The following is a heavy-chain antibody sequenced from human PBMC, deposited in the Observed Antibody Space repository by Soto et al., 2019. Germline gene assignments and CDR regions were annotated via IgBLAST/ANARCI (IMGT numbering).Heavy chain of an antibody. D-gene: IGHD2-15*01. CDR2: IYYSGST. CDR1: GGSISSSSYY. V-gene: IGHV4-39*01. Sequence: SETLSLTCTVSGGSISSSSYYWGWIHQPPGKGLEWIGSIYYSGSTYYNPSLKSRVTISVDTSKNQFSLKLSSVTAADTAVYYCARQGPSIVVVVAAIGWFDPWGQGTLVTVSS. J-gene: IGHJ5*02. CDR3: ARQGPSIVVVVAAIGWFDP.